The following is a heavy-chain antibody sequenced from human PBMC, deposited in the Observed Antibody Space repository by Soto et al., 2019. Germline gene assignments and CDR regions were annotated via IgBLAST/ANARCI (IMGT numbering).Heavy chain of an antibody. V-gene: IGHV6-1*01. CDR3: ARELGIAVAGTPKNWFEP. Sequence: SQTLSLTCAISGDSVSSNSAAWNWIRQSPSRGLEWLGRTYYRSKWYNDYAVSVKSRITINPDTSKNQFSLQLNSVTLEDTAVYSCARELGIAVAGTPKNWFEPWGQGTRVTV. J-gene: IGHJ5*02. CDR1: GDSVSSNSAA. CDR2: TYYRSKWYN. D-gene: IGHD6-19*01.